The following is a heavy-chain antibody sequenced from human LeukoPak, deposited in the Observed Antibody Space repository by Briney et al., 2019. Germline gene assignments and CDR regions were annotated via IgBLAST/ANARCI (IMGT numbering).Heavy chain of an antibody. V-gene: IGHV3-74*01. D-gene: IGHD3-16*02. Sequence: GGSLRLSCAASGFTISSYWMHWVRQAPGKGLVWVSRINSDGSSTSYADSVKGRFTISRDNAKNTLYLQMNSLRAEDTAVYYCARDPYDYVWGSYRYTGPFDYWGQGTLVTVSS. J-gene: IGHJ4*02. CDR2: INSDGSST. CDR3: ARDPYDYVWGSYRYTGPFDY. CDR1: GFTISSYW.